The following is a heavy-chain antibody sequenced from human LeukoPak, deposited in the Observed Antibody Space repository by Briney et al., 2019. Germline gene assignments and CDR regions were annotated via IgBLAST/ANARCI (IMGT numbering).Heavy chain of an antibody. D-gene: IGHD3-22*01. CDR2: IYYSGST. J-gene: IGHJ4*02. CDR3: ARHYYDSSGPIDY. V-gene: IGHV4-39*01. Sequence: SETLSLTCTVSGGSISSSSYYWGWIRQPPGKGLERIGSIYYSGSTYYNPSLKSRVTISVDTSKNQFSLKLSSVTAADTAVYYCARHYYDSSGPIDYWGQGTLVTVSS. CDR1: GGSISSSSYY.